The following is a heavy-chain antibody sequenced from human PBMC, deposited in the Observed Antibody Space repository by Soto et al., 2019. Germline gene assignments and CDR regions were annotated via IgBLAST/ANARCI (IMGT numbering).Heavy chain of an antibody. CDR2: IVVGSGNT. J-gene: IGHJ6*02. Sequence: ASVKVSCKASGFTFTSSAVQWVRQARGQRLEWIGWIVVGSGNTNYAQKFQERVTITRDMSTSTAYMELSSLRSEDTAVYYCAAESSRSYCISTSCPWGVWGQGTTVTVSS. CDR3: AAESSRSYCISTSCPWGV. D-gene: IGHD2-2*01. V-gene: IGHV1-58*01. CDR1: GFTFTSSA.